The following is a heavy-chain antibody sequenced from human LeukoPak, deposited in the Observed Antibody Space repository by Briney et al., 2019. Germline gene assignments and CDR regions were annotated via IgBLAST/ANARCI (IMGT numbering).Heavy chain of an antibody. CDR1: GFTFSSYA. Sequence: QPGRSLRLSCAASGFTFSSYAMHWVRQAPGKGLEWVAVISYDGSNKYYADSVKGRFTISRDNSKNTLYLQMNSLRAKDTAVYYCARADGYYDSSGYYAVFDYWGQGTLVTVSS. J-gene: IGHJ4*02. V-gene: IGHV3-30-3*01. D-gene: IGHD3-22*01. CDR2: ISYDGSNK. CDR3: ARADGYYDSSGYYAVFDY.